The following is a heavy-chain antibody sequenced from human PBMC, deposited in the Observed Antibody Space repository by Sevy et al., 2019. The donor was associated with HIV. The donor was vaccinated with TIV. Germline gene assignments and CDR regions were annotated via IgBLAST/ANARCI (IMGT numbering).Heavy chain of an antibody. CDR1: GFTFDSYA. V-gene: IGHV3-23*01. D-gene: IGHD3-3*01. J-gene: IGHJ4*02. Sequence: GGSLRLSCAASGFTFDSYAMHWVRQVAGKGLEWVSTISGSGYATYYADSVKGRFIISIDTSRNTLYLQMNSLRVEDSAVYFCAKDRVTVFGVVVTFDSWGQGTLVTVSS. CDR2: ISGSGYAT. CDR3: AKDRVTVFGVVVTFDS.